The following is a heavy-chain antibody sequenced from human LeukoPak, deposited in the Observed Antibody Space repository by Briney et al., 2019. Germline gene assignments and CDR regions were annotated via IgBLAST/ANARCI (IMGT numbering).Heavy chain of an antibody. D-gene: IGHD2-21*01. CDR3: ARMPCGGDCYSSGLNWFDP. CDR2: IYRSGST. CDR1: GYSISSGYY. J-gene: IGHJ5*02. V-gene: IGHV4-38-2*01. Sequence: SSETLSLTCAVFGYSISSGYYWGWIRQPPGKGLGWIGSIYRSGSTYYNPSLKSRVTISVDTSKNQFSLKLRSVTAADTAVYYCARMPCGGDCYSSGLNWFDPWGQGTLVTVSS.